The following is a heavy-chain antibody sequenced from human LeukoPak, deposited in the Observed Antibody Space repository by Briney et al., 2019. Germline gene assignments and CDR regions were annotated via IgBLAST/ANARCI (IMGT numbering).Heavy chain of an antibody. V-gene: IGHV1-2*02. CDR2: INPNSGGT. Sequence: ASVKVSCKASGYTFTGYYMHWVRQAPGQGLEWMGWINPNSGGTNYAQKFQGRVTMTRDTSISTAYMELSRLRSEDTAVYYCARGTQFDYYYYYMDVWGKGTTVTISS. D-gene: IGHD5-24*01. CDR3: ARGTQFDYYYYYMDV. CDR1: GYTFTGYY. J-gene: IGHJ6*03.